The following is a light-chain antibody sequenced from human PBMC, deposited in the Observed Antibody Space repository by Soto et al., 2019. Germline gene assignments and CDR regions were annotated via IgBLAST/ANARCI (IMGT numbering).Light chain of an antibody. Sequence: EIVLTQSPATLSLSPGERATLSCWASQSVNRYLVWYQQKPGQAPRLLMYDASKRATGIPARFSGSGSGTDFTLTISSLEPEDFTVYYCQQRSKWPLTFGGGTKVDIK. J-gene: IGKJ4*01. V-gene: IGKV3-11*01. CDR1: QSVNRY. CDR3: QQRSKWPLT. CDR2: DAS.